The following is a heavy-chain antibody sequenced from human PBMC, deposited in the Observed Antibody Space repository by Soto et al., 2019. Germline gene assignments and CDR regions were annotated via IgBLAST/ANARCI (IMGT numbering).Heavy chain of an antibody. D-gene: IGHD2-8*01. V-gene: IGHV3-30-3*01. Sequence: GGSLRLSCAASGFTFSRYAMHWVRQAPGEGLEWVAVISRDGSSKYYGDSVKGRFTVSRDNSNNTLYLSMTSLRPDDTAVFYCARSRNGAVPDSINFWAQGTLVTVSS. J-gene: IGHJ4*02. CDR3: ARSRNGAVPDSINF. CDR1: GFTFSRYA. CDR2: ISRDGSSK.